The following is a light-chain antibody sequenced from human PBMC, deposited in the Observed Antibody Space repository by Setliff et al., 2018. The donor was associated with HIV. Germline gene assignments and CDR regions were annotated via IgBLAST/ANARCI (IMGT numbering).Light chain of an antibody. CDR3: ASWDDSLKEYV. Sequence: QSVLTQPPSVSGAPGQRVTISCIGSSSNIGAGYDVHWYQQVPGTAPKLLIYTNSHRPSGVPDRFSGSKSGTSASLAISGLRSEDEADYYCASWDDSLKEYVFGTGTKVTVL. CDR1: SSNIGAGYD. V-gene: IGLV1-40*01. J-gene: IGLJ1*01. CDR2: TNS.